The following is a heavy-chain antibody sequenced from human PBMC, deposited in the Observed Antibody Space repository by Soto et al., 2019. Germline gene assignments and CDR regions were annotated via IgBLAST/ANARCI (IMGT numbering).Heavy chain of an antibody. D-gene: IGHD3-16*01. Sequence: EVQLVESGGGLVQPGGSLRLSCAASGFTVSSNYMSWVRQAPGKGLEWVSVIYSGGSTYYADSVKGRFTISRDNSKNTLYLQMNSRRAEDTAVYYCARGSRGSTRPCVYYYYCVDVWGKVSTVTVSS. CDR2: IYSGGST. V-gene: IGHV3-66*01. CDR1: GFTVSSNY. J-gene: IGHJ6*03. CDR3: ARGSRGSTRPCVYYYYCVDV.